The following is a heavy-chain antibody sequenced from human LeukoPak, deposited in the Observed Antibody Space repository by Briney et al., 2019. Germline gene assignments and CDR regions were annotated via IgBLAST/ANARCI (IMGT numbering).Heavy chain of an antibody. CDR1: GYTFTSYA. D-gene: IGHD5-24*01. CDR2: VSAANNP. Sequence: ASVKVSCKASGYTFTSYAMHWMRQAPGQGLELLGWVSAANNPEYSQKFQGRVVITRDASATTSYLELNSLRSEDTAVYYCAMSVEMPPIPSLDYWGQGTLVTVSS. V-gene: IGHV1-3*01. J-gene: IGHJ4*02. CDR3: AMSVEMPPIPSLDY.